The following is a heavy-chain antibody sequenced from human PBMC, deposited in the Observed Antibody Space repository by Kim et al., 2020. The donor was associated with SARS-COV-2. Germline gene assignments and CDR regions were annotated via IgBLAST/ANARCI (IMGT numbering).Heavy chain of an antibody. D-gene: IGHD3-10*01. Sequence: GGSLRLSCAASGFTFGIYAMNWVRQAQGKGLEYVSAISSNGGGTFYANSVKGRFTISRDNSKNTLYLQMGSLRAEDMAGYYCASLGFGELEGAYGLDVWGQGTTLPVSS. V-gene: IGHV3-64*01. CDR1: GFTFGIYA. CDR2: ISSNGGGT. J-gene: IGHJ6*02. CDR3: ASLGFGELEGAYGLDV.